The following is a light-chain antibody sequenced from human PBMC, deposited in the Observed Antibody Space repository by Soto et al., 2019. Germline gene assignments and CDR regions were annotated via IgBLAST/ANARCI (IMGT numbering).Light chain of an antibody. CDR1: QSLLHSNGYNY. V-gene: IGKV2-28*01. J-gene: IGKJ2*01. CDR3: MQGLQTFYT. CDR2: LGS. Sequence: DIVMTQSPLSLPVTPGEPASIPCRSSQSLLHSNGYNYLDWYLQKPGQSPQLLIYLGSNRASGVPDRFSGSGSGTDFTLKISRVEAEDVGVYYCMQGLQTFYTFGQGTKLEIK.